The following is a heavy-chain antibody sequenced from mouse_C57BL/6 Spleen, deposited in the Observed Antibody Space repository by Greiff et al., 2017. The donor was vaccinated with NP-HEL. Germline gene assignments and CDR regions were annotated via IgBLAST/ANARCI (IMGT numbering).Heavy chain of an antibody. CDR1: GSTFPSYL. J-gene: IGHJ4*01. D-gene: IGHD1-3*01. V-gene: IGHV1-55*01. CDR2: LFPVLVIP. Sequence: QVQLQQPGAELVKPGASVKMSCKASGSTFPSYLLTCLQQRPGHGLAWIGALFPVLVIPTYNANFKSKATLTVDTSSSTAYMQLSSLTSEDSAVYYCARSSKGYAMDYWGQGTSVTVSS. CDR3: ARSSKGYAMDY.